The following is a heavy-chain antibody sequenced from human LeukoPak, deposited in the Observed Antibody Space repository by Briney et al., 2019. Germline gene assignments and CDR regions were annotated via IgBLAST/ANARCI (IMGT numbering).Heavy chain of an antibody. J-gene: IGHJ6*02. CDR2: IFYSGST. D-gene: IGHD5-24*01. V-gene: IGHV4-39*06. CDR3: ARRRKNPHHNLLNLGDYYYGMDV. Sequence: PSETLSLTCTVSGDSLSSSRNYWGWIRQPPGKGLEWIGSIFYSGSTYYNPSLKRRVTISVDTSKNQFPLKLSSVTAADAAVYYCARRRKNPHHNLLNLGDYYYGMDVWGQGTTVTVSS. CDR1: GDSLSSSRNY.